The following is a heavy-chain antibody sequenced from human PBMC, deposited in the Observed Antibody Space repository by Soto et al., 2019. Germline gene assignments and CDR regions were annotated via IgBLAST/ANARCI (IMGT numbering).Heavy chain of an antibody. CDR2: INPVSGGT. CDR3: VRGGRGSNWYIYDY. Sequence: ASVKVSCKASGDIFIAYYMHWVRQAPGQGPEWMGWINPVSGGTNYAQKFQGRVTMTRDTSVSTAYMELNRLTSDDTAVYYCVRGGRGSNWYIYDYCGQGPLVTVYS. V-gene: IGHV1-2*02. D-gene: IGHD6-13*01. CDR1: GDIFIAYY. J-gene: IGHJ4*02.